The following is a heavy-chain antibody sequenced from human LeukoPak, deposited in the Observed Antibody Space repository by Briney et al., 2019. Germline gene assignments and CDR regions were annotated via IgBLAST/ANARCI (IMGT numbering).Heavy chain of an antibody. CDR3: ARVLGKIMTTVTTIDY. CDR2: IHRSGST. J-gene: IGHJ4*02. CDR1: GGSLSDYH. V-gene: IGHV4-34*01. Sequence: PSETLSLTCAVSGGSLSDYHWTWIRQPPGKSLEWIGEIHRSGSTNYNPSLKSRVTISVDTSKNQFSLKLSSVTAADTAVYYCARVLGKIMTTVTTIDYWGQGTLVTVSS. D-gene: IGHD4-17*01.